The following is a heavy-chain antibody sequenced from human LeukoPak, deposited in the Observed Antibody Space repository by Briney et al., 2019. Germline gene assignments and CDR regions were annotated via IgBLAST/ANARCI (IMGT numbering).Heavy chain of an antibody. CDR3: ARTSSSWYSQIDY. CDR2: INHSGST. D-gene: IGHD6-13*01. CDR1: GGSFSGYY. J-gene: IGHJ4*02. V-gene: IGHV4-34*01. Sequence: PSETLSLTCAVYGGSFSGYYWSWIRQPPGKGLEWIGEINHSGSTNYNPSLKSRVTISVDTSKNQFSLKLSSVTAADTAVYYCARTSSSWYSQIDYWGQGTLVTVSS.